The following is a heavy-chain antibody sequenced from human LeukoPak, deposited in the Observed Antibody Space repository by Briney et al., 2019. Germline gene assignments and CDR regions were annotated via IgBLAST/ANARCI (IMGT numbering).Heavy chain of an antibody. V-gene: IGHV4-39*07. CDR2: IHNTGNT. D-gene: IGHD6-19*01. CDR1: GGSITNTNYY. J-gene: IGHJ4*02. Sequence: SETLSLTCTASGGSITNTNYYWAWIRQSPGKGLEWIGSIHNTGNTYNNPSLKSRVTISVDTSKNQFSLKLSSVTAADTAVYYCARRGYSSGWYKGFDYWGQGTLVTVSS. CDR3: ARRGYSSGWYKGFDY.